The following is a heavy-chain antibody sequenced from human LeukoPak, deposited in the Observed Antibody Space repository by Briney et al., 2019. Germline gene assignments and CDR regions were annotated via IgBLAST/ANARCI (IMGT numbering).Heavy chain of an antibody. V-gene: IGHV5-51*01. D-gene: IGHD2-2*02. CDR3: AIGGDSTTSCYRCFNF. J-gene: IGHJ4*02. CDR2: VYPDDSDT. Sequence: GESLKTSCKGSGNRFSNYWIGCVRRMPRKRLEWRGIVYPDDSDTRYSPSFQGQVTISADKSISTAYLQWSSLKASDTAMYYCAIGGDSTTSCYRCFNFWGQGTLVTVSS. CDR1: GNRFSNYW.